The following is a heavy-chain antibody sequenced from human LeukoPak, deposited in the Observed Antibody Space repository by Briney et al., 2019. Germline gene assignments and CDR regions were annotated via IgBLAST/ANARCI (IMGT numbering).Heavy chain of an antibody. CDR1: GGTFSSYA. V-gene: IGHV1-69*05. CDR3: ASGSSGSYYFDY. D-gene: IGHD1-26*01. Sequence: GASVKVSCKASGGTFSSYAISWVRQAPGQGLEWMGGIIPIFGTANYAQKFQGRVTITTDESTSTAYMELSSLRSEDTAVYYCASGSSGSYYFDYWGQGTLVTVSS. CDR2: IIPIFGTA. J-gene: IGHJ4*02.